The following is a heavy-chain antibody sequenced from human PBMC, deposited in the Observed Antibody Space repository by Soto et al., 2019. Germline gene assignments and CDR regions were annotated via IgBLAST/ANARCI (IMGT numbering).Heavy chain of an antibody. D-gene: IGHD2-15*01. V-gene: IGHV3-33*01. Sequence: GGSLRLSCETSGFSSSVYGMHWVRQAPGKGLEWVAVIWYDASKQFYAASVEGRFTISRDNSKAILYLQMNSLRAEDTAVYYCAAWAEGATEVHWGQGTLVTVSS. CDR2: IWYDASKQ. CDR3: AAWAEGATEVH. CDR1: GFSSSVYG. J-gene: IGHJ4*02.